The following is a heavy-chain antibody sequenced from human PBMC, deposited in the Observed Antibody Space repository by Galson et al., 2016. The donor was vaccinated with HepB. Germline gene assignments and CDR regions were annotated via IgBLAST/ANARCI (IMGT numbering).Heavy chain of an antibody. J-gene: IGHJ4*01. CDR1: GFTFSTYA. CDR3: ERARGRYVDLTLDF. CDR2: IGSDGGPT. Sequence: SLRLSCAASGFTFSTYAMLRVRQAPGKGLEYVSAIGSDGGPTYHADSVKGRFTISRDNSNNTLYLHMGSLRVEDMAVHYCERARGRYVDLTLDFWGQGTLVTVSS. D-gene: IGHD3-9*01. V-gene: IGHV3-64*02.